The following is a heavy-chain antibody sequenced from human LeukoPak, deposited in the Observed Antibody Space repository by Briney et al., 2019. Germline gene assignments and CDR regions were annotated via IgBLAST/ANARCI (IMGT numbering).Heavy chain of an antibody. CDR3: ARGRGIVAAGSWFDP. D-gene: IGHD6-13*01. CDR2: ISGSGGST. CDR1: GFTFSSYA. Sequence: PGGSLRLSCAASGFTFSSYAMSWVRQAPGKGLEWVSAISGSGGSTYYADSVKGRFTISRDNSKNTLYLQMNSLRAEDTAVYYCARGRGIVAAGSWFDPWGQGTLVIISS. V-gene: IGHV3-23*01. J-gene: IGHJ5*02.